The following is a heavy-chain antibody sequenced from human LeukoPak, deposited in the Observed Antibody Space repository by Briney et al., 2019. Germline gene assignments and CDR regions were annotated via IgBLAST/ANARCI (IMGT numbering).Heavy chain of an antibody. CDR2: FDPEDGET. J-gene: IGHJ4*02. CDR3: ATWELIKGYYFDY. Sequence: ASVKVSCKVSGYTLTELSMHWVRQAPGKGLEWMGGFDPEDGETIYAQKFQGRVTMTEDTSTDTAYTELSSLRSEDTAVYYCATWELIKGYYFDYWGQGTLVTVSS. D-gene: IGHD1-26*01. CDR1: GYTLTELS. V-gene: IGHV1-24*01.